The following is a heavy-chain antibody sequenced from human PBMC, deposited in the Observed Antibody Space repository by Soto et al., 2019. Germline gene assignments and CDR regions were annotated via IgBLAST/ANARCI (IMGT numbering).Heavy chain of an antibody. J-gene: IGHJ6*02. V-gene: IGHV4-4*02. CDR2: IYHSGST. Sequence: SETLSLTCTVSGGSISGYYWSWVRQPPGKGLEWIGEIYHSGSTNYNPSLKSRVTISVDKSKNQFSLKLSSVTAADTAVYYCARGRLLWFGEDEQVLDVWGQGTTVTVSS. CDR1: GGSISGYY. CDR3: ARGRLLWFGEDEQVLDV. D-gene: IGHD3-10*01.